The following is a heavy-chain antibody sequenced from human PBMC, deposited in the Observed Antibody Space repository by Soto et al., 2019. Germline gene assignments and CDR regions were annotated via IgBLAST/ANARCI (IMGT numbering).Heavy chain of an antibody. J-gene: IGHJ4*02. CDR3: AGYAAIGMNDY. CDR1: GYTFTSYS. V-gene: IGHV1-18*01. Sequence: QVQLVQSGAEVKKPGASVKVSCKASGYTFTSYSISWVRQAPGQGLEWMGWISAYNGNTKYAQKLQGRVTMTTDTSTSTAYMQLRSLRSDDTAVYYCAGYAAIGMNDYWGQVTLVTVSS. CDR2: ISAYNGNT. D-gene: IGHD1-20*01.